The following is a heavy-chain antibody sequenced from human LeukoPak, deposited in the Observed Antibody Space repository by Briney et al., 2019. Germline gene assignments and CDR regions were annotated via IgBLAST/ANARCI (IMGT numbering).Heavy chain of an antibody. D-gene: IGHD6-13*01. CDR1: GYTFTSYY. Sequence: GASVKVSCKASGYTFTSYYMHWVRQAPGQGLEWMGIINPSGGSTSYAQKFQGRVTMTRDTSTSTAYMELSSLRSEDTAVYYCASSSWRRAFDYWGQGTLVTVSS. V-gene: IGHV1-46*01. CDR2: INPSGGST. CDR3: ASSSWRRAFDY. J-gene: IGHJ4*02.